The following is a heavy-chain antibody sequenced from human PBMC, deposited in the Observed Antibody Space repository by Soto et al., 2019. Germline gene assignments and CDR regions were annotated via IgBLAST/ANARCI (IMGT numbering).Heavy chain of an antibody. CDR2: INSGSSYT. J-gene: IGHJ3*02. Sequence: QVQLVESGGGLVKPGGSLRLSCAASGFTFNDYYMSWIRQAPGKGLEWVSYINSGSSYTNYADSLKGRFTISRDNAKNSLYLQMNSLRAEDTAVYYCARVITRSFDIWGQGTLVTVSS. CDR1: GFTFNDYY. V-gene: IGHV3-11*05. D-gene: IGHD1-20*01. CDR3: ARVITRSFDI.